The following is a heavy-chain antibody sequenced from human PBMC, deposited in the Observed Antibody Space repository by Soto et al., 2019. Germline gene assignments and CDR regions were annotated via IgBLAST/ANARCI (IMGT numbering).Heavy chain of an antibody. V-gene: IGHV4-34*01. Sequence: SETLSLTCAVYGGSFSGYYWSWIRQPPGKGLEWIGEINHSGSTNYNPSLKSRVTISVDTSKNQFSLKLSSVTAADTAVYYCARGRGVIWFGNYYYYYGMDVWGQGTTVTVSS. CDR2: INHSGST. D-gene: IGHD3-10*01. CDR1: GGSFSGYY. J-gene: IGHJ6*02. CDR3: ARGRGVIWFGNYYYYYGMDV.